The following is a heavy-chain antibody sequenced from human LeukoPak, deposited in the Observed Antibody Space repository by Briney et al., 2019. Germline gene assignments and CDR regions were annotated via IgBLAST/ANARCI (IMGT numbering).Heavy chain of an antibody. V-gene: IGHV4-34*01. Sequence: PSETLSLTCAVYGGSFSGYYWSWIRQPPGKGLEWIGEINHSGSTNYNPSLKSRVTISVDTSKNQFSLKLSSVTAADTAVYYCARGSSPGSYYYYYGMDVWGQGTTVTVSS. J-gene: IGHJ6*02. D-gene: IGHD6-13*01. CDR3: ARGSSPGSYYYYYGMDV. CDR2: INHSGST. CDR1: GGSFSGYY.